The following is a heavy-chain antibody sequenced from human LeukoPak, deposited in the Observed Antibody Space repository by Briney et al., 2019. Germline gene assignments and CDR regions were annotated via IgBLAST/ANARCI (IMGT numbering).Heavy chain of an antibody. CDR1: GFTFSSYW. CDR2: IKQDGSEK. D-gene: IGHD3-16*01. V-gene: IGHV3-7*03. Sequence: PGGSLRLSCAASGFTFSSYWMSWVRQAPGKGLEWVANIKQDGSEKYYVDSVKGRFTISRDNAKNSLYLQMNSLRGEDSAVYYCVRDGGGGMDVWGQGTMVTVSS. CDR3: VRDGGGGMDV. J-gene: IGHJ6*02.